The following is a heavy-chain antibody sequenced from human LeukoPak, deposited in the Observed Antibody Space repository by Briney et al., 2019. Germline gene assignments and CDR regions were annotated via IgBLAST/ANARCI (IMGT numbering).Heavy chain of an antibody. Sequence: GGSLRLSCAASGFTFSSYWMHWVRQAPGKGLVWVSRINSDGSSTSYADSVKGRFTVSRDNAKNTLYLQMNCLRAEDTAVYYCASTYDFWSGYLMAWGQGTLVTVSP. J-gene: IGHJ5*02. V-gene: IGHV3-74*01. CDR1: GFTFSSYW. CDR3: ASTYDFWSGYLMA. CDR2: INSDGSST. D-gene: IGHD3-3*01.